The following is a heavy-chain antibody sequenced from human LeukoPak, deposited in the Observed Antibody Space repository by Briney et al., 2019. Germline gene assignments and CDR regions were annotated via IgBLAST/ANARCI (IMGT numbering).Heavy chain of an antibody. J-gene: IGHJ6*04. CDR1: GGSISSYY. D-gene: IGHD1-1*01. CDR2: IYYSGST. V-gene: IGHV4-59*01. CDR3: ARDGAIQLERRGYYYGMDV. Sequence: SETLSLTCTVSGGSISSYYWSWIRQPPGKGLEWIGYIYYSGSTNYNPSLRSRVTISVDTSKNQFSLKLSSVTAADTAVYYCARDGAIQLERRGYYYGMDVWGKGTTATVSS.